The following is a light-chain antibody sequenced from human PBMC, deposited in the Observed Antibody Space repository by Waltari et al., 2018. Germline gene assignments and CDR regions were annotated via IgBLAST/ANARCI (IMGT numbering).Light chain of an antibody. J-gene: IGKJ1*01. CDR3: QQYYSYPQT. CDR1: QGISSY. CDR2: AAS. V-gene: IGKV1-8*01. Sequence: AIRITQSPSSLSASTGDRVTITCRASQGISSYLTWYQQKPGKAPKPLIYAASTLQSGVPSRFSGSGSGTDFTLTISCLQSEDFATYYCQQYYSYPQTFGQGTKVEIK.